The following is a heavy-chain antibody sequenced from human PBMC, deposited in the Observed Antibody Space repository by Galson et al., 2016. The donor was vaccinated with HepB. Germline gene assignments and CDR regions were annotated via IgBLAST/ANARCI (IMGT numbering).Heavy chain of an antibody. CDR1: GFSLSTSGMC. J-gene: IGHJ4*02. CDR3: ARTQQWGSYPFDY. D-gene: IGHD1-26*01. Sequence: PALVKPTQTLTLTCTFSGFSLSTSGMCVSWIRQPPGKALEWLARIDWDDDKYYNTSLKTRLTISKDTSKNQVVLTMTNMDPVDTVTYYCARTQQWGSYPFDYWGQGTLVTVSS. V-gene: IGHV2-70*11. CDR2: IDWDDDK.